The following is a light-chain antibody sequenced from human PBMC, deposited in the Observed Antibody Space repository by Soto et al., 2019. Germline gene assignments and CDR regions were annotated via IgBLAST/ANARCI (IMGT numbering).Light chain of an antibody. J-gene: IGLJ1*01. CDR3: NSFTTSSTYV. V-gene: IGLV2-18*02. CDR2: EVN. CDR1: SSDIGSYNR. Sequence: QSALTQPASVSGSPGQSIIISCTGTSSDIGSYNRVSWYQQPPGTAPKLIIYEVNNRPSGVPVRFSGSKSGNTASLTISGLQAEDEADYYCNSFTTSSTYVFGTGTKLTVL.